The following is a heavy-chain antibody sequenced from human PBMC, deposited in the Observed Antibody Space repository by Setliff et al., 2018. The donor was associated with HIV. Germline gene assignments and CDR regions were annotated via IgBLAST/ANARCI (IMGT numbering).Heavy chain of an antibody. CDR1: GYTFSSYG. D-gene: IGHD3-3*01. CDR3: ARGYYNFWSGYYDSRFPNPIDAFDI. Sequence: ASVKVSCKASGYTFSSYGISWVRQAPGQGVEWMGWISAYNGNTNYAQKLQGRVTTTTGTSTSTAYMELRSLRSDDTAVYYCARGYYNFWSGYYDSRFPNPIDAFDIWGQGTMVTVSS. V-gene: IGHV1-18*01. J-gene: IGHJ3*02. CDR2: ISAYNGNT.